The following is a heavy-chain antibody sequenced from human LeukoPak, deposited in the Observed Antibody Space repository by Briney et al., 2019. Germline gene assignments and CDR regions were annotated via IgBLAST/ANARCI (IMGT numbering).Heavy chain of an antibody. V-gene: IGHV3-7*01. Sequence: GGSLRLSCAASGFTFSSYWMSWVRQAPGKGLEWVANIKQDGSEKYYVDSVKGRFTISRDNAKNSLYLQMNSLRAEDTAVYYCARDLSYYDSSGPELGYWGQGTLVTVSS. D-gene: IGHD3-22*01. CDR1: GFTFSSYW. J-gene: IGHJ4*02. CDR2: IKQDGSEK. CDR3: ARDLSYYDSSGPELGY.